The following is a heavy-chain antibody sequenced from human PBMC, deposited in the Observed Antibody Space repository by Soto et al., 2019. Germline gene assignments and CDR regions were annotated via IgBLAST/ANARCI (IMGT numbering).Heavy chain of an antibody. CDR3: AAVPISDFWSGFQNYFDY. CDR1: GFTFTSSA. D-gene: IGHD3-3*01. Sequence: SVKVSCKASGFTFTSSAVQWVRQARGQRLEWIGWIVVGSGNTNYAQKFQERVTITRDMSTSTAYMELSSLRSEDTAVYYCAAVPISDFWSGFQNYFDYWGQGTLVTVSS. V-gene: IGHV1-58*01. J-gene: IGHJ4*02. CDR2: IVVGSGNT.